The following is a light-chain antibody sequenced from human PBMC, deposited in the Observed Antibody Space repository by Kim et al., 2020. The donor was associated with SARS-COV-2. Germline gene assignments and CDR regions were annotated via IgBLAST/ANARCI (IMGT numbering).Light chain of an antibody. J-gene: IGKJ2*01. CDR3: QQYSRTPYT. CDR1: QSSDYW. CDR2: RAS. V-gene: IGKV1-5*03. Sequence: DIQMTQSPSTLSASVGDRVTITCRASQSSDYWLAWYQQKPGKAPKLLIYRASTLQSGVPSRFSGSGSETEFTLTISSLQPDDCATYDDQQYSRTPYTFGQGPKLEI.